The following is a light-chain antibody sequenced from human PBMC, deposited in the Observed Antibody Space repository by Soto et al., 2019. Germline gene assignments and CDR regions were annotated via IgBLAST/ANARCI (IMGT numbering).Light chain of an antibody. CDR1: SSDVGAYDY. V-gene: IGLV2-14*03. CDR2: EVS. CDR3: RSYTGSSTRV. Sequence: QSALTQPASVSGSPGQSITISCTGTSSDVGAYDYVSWYQQHPDKAPKLMIYEVSNRPSGVSNRFSGSKSVNTATLTISGLQADDVADYYCRSYTGSSTRVFGTAPKVTVL. J-gene: IGLJ1*01.